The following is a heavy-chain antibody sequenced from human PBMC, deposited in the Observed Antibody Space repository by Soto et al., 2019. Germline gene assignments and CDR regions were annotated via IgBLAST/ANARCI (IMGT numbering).Heavy chain of an antibody. D-gene: IGHD3-3*01. CDR1: GFTFSSYA. V-gene: IGHV3-23*01. CDR2: ISGSGGST. Sequence: GRSLRLSCAASGFTFSSYAMSWVRQAPGKGLEWVSAISGSGGSTYYADSVKGRFTISRDNSKNTLYLQMNSLRAEDTAVYYCASLSGYFPYYYYGMDVWGQGPTVTVSS. CDR3: ASLSGYFPYYYYGMDV. J-gene: IGHJ6*02.